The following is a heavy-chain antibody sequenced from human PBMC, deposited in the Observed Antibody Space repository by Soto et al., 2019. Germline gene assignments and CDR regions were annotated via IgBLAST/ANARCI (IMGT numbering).Heavy chain of an antibody. D-gene: IGHD2-15*01. CDR2: IYYSGST. Sequence: KTSETLSLTGTVSGGSISRSSYYWGWIRQPPGKGLEWIGSIYYSGSTYYNPSLKSRVTISVDTSKNQFSLKLSSVTAADTAVYYCARQTCSGGSCYSDAFDIWGQGTMVTVSS. J-gene: IGHJ3*02. CDR1: GGSISRSSYY. CDR3: ARQTCSGGSCYSDAFDI. V-gene: IGHV4-39*01.